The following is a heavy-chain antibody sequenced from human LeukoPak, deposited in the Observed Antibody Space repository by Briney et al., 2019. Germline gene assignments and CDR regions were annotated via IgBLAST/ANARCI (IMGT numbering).Heavy chain of an antibody. J-gene: IGHJ2*01. V-gene: IGHV4-39*01. CDR3: ARHVLSGYLNYWYFDL. CDR2: IYYSGST. Sequence: MPSETLSLTCTVSGGSISSSSYYWGWIRQPPGKGLEWIGSIYYSGSTYYNPSLKSRVTISVDTSKNQFSLKLSSVTAADTAAYYCARHVLSGYLNYWYFDLWGRGTLVTVSS. D-gene: IGHD3-3*01. CDR1: GGSISSSSYY.